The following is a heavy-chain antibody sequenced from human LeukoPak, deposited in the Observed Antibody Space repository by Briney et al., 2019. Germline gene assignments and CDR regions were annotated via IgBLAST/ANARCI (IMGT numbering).Heavy chain of an antibody. Sequence: GGSLRLSCAASGFTFSSYGMHWVRQAPGKGLEWVAFIRYDGSNKYYADSVKGRFTISRDNSKNTLYLQMNSLRAEDTAVYYCAKKPDYYDKGFDYWGQGTLVTVSS. CDR2: IRYDGSNK. J-gene: IGHJ4*02. D-gene: IGHD3-22*01. CDR3: AKKPDYYDKGFDY. CDR1: GFTFSSYG. V-gene: IGHV3-30*02.